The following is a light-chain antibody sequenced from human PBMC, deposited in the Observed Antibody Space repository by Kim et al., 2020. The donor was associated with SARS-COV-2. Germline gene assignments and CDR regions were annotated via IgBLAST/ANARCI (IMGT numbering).Light chain of an antibody. CDR3: TSHANNNYV. V-gene: IGLV2-8*01. J-gene: IGLJ1*01. CDR2: EVT. Sequence: QSALTQPPSASGSPGQSVTISCSGTSSDFGTYNYVSWYQQHPGKAPKLMIYEVTKRPSGVPDRFSGSKSGNTASLTVSGLQAEDEADYYCTSHANNNYVFGTGTKVT. CDR1: SSDFGTYNY.